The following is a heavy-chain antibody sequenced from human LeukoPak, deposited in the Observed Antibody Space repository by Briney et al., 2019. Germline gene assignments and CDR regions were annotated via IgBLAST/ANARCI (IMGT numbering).Heavy chain of an antibody. CDR2: IYYSGTT. CDR3: ARLYCSSTSCFNWFDP. CDR1: GGSISNYY. V-gene: IGHV4-59*12. J-gene: IGHJ5*02. D-gene: IGHD2-2*01. Sequence: SETLSLTCTVSGGSISNYYWNWIRQPPGKGLEWIGYIYYSGTTNYNPSLKSRVSMSVDTSKNQFSLKLSSVTAADTAVYYCARLYCSSTSCFNWFDPWGQGTLVTVSS.